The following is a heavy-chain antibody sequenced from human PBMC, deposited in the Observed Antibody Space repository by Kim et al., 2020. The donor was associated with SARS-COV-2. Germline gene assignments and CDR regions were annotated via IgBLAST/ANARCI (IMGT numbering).Heavy chain of an antibody. D-gene: IGHD2-15*01. CDR1: GFTFSSYA. CDR3: AKSPNGGSGHYGMDV. V-gene: IGHV3-23*01. Sequence: GGSLRLSCAASGFTFSSYAMSWVRQAPGKGLEWVSAISGSGGSTYSADSVKGRFTISRDNSRTTLYLQMNSLRAEDTAVYYCAKSPNGGSGHYGMDVWGQGTTVTVSS. J-gene: IGHJ6*02. CDR2: ISGSGGST.